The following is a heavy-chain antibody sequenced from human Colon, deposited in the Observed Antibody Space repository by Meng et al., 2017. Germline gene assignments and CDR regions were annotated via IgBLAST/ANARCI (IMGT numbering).Heavy chain of an antibody. D-gene: IGHD2-8*01. CDR2: ISHKGDT. J-gene: IGHJ3*02. V-gene: IGHV4-34*01. Sequence: SETLTLTCAAHGGSFSGYYWSWIRQAPGKGLEWIGEISHKGDTNYNPSLKTPVTISIDTSNNQFSLKMNSVTAADTAVYYCGRVGRLMSVRPFDIWGRGTLVTVSS. CDR3: GRVGRLMSVRPFDI. CDR1: GGSFSGYY.